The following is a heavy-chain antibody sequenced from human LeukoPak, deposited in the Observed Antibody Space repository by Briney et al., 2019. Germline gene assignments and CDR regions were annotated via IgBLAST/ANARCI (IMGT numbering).Heavy chain of an antibody. CDR3: ASYLYWWSDLGY. D-gene: IGHD2-8*02. CDR1: GFTFSSYS. V-gene: IGHV3-21*01. J-gene: IGHJ4*02. Sequence: PGGSLRLSCAASGFTFSSYSMNWVRQAPGKGLEWVSSISSSSSYIYYADSVKGRFTISRDNAKNSLYLQMNSLRVEDTAVYCCASYLYWWSDLGYWGQGTLVTVSS. CDR2: ISSSSSYI.